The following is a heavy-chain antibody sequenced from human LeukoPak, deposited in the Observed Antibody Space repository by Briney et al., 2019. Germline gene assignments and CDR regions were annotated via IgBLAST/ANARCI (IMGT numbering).Heavy chain of an antibody. CDR1: GFTFSSYA. D-gene: IGHD5-12*01. CDR3: ARDGGVATIFYYFDY. V-gene: IGHV3-30*04. J-gene: IGHJ4*02. CDR2: ISYDGSNK. Sequence: GGSLRLSCAASGFTFSSYAMHWVRQAPGKGLEWVAVISYDGSNKYYADSVKGRFTISRDNSKNTLYLQMNSLRAEDTAVYYCARDGGVATIFYYFDYWGQGTLVTVSS.